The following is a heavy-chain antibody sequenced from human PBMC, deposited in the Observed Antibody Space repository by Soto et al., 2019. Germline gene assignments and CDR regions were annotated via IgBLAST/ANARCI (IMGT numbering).Heavy chain of an antibody. V-gene: IGHV4-31*03. J-gene: IGHJ3*02. Sequence: QVQLQESGPGLVKPSETLSLTCTVSGGSISSGGYYWSWIRQHPGKGLEWIGYMYSSGSTYHNPSLTSRVAIAADTSKNQFSLKLCSVTAAATAVYSCARLREGGGGCSSNCVCCDSWGNGTMVTVSS. D-gene: IGHD2-15*01. CDR3: ARLREGGGGCSSNCVCCDS. CDR2: MYSSGST. CDR1: GGSISSGGYY.